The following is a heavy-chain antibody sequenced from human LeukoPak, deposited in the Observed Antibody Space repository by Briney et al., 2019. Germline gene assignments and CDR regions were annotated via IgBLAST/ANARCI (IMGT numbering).Heavy chain of an antibody. CDR1: GDSISSSNCY. Sequence: SETLSLTCTVSGDSISSSNCYWGWIRQPPAKGLEWIGSIYFSGGTYYNPSLKSRVTISVDTSMNQFSLKLSSVTAADTAVYFCARQGGTFYYDTSGYYYFDSWGQGTLVTVSS. V-gene: IGHV4-39*01. CDR3: ARQGGTFYYDTSGYYYFDS. CDR2: IYFSGGT. D-gene: IGHD3-22*01. J-gene: IGHJ4*02.